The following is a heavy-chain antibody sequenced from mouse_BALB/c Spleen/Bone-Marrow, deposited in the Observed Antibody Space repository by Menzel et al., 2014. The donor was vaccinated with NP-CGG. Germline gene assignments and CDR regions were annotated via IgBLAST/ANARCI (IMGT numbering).Heavy chain of an antibody. Sequence: EVQVVESGGGLVQPGGSLKLSCAASGFTFSSYGVSWVRQTPDKRLELVATINSNGGSTYYPDSVKGRFTISRDNAKNTLYLQMSSLKSEDTAMYYCARDGYYVFYAMDYWGQGTSVTVSS. J-gene: IGHJ4*01. V-gene: IGHV5-6-3*01. CDR2: INSNGGST. CDR3: ARDGYYVFYAMDY. CDR1: GFTFSSYG. D-gene: IGHD2-3*01.